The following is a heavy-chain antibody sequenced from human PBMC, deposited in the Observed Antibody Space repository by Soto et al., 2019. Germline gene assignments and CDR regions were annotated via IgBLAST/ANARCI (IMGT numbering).Heavy chain of an antibody. CDR2: IYYSGST. CDR3: ARHYLGTAGNNWFDP. Sequence: SETLSLTCTVPGGSIGSSSYYWGWIRQPPGKGLEWIGSIYYSGSTYYNPSLKSRVTISVDTSKNQFSLKLSSVTAADTAVYYCARHYLGTAGNNWFDPWGQGTLVTVSS. V-gene: IGHV4-39*01. D-gene: IGHD1-1*01. J-gene: IGHJ5*02. CDR1: GGSIGSSSYY.